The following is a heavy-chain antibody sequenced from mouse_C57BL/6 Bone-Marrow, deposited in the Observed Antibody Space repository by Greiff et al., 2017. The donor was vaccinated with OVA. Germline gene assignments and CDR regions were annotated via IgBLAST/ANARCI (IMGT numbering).Heavy chain of an antibody. CDR1: GFTFSDYY. J-gene: IGHJ2*01. CDR3: ARHDYYGLFDY. Sequence: EVQLVESGGGLVQPGGSLKLSCAASGFTFSDYYMYWVRQTPEKRLEWVAYISNGGGSTYYPDTVKGRFTISRDNAKNTLYLQMSRLKSEDTAMYYCARHDYYGLFDYWGQGTTLTVSS. V-gene: IGHV5-12*01. CDR2: ISNGGGST. D-gene: IGHD1-1*01.